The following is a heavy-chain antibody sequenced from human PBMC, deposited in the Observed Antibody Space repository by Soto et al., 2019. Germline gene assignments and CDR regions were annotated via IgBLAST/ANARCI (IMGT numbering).Heavy chain of an antibody. D-gene: IGHD2-2*01. Sequence: PGGSLRLSCTVSGFAFNNYGINWVRQAPGKGVEWVSSISKSDYTYYSDSVKSRFTISRDKAKNSVSLQMNTLRVEDTAVYYCSREDSIIIPAVSDFWGQGTLVTVSS. CDR2: ISKSDYT. J-gene: IGHJ4*02. CDR1: GFAFNNYG. V-gene: IGHV3-21*01. CDR3: SREDSIIIPAVSDF.